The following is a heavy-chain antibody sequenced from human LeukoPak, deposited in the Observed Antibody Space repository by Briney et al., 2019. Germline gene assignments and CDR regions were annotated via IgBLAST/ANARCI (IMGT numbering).Heavy chain of an antibody. CDR1: GGSISSSSYY. J-gene: IGHJ4*02. V-gene: IGHV4-61*01. Sequence: PSETLSLTCTVSGGSISSSSYYWSWIRQPPGKGLEWIGYISDTGSTDYNPSLKSRVTISVDTSKNQFSLKLRSVTAADTAVYYCARRVSTMTQFDFWGQGTLVTVSS. D-gene: IGHD2-2*01. CDR3: ARRVSTMTQFDF. CDR2: ISDTGST.